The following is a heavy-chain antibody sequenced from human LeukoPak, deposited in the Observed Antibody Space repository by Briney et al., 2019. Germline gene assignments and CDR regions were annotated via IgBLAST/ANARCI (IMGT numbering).Heavy chain of an antibody. D-gene: IGHD2-15*01. Sequence: SGTLSLTCTVSGGSISSYYWSWIRQPAGEALGWIGRIYSSGSTNYNPSLKSRVTISLDTSKSQVSLNLTSVTAADTAVYYCAREGSAYGMDVWGQGTTVTVSS. CDR3: AREGSAYGMDV. V-gene: IGHV4-4*07. CDR2: IYSSGST. CDR1: GGSISSYY. J-gene: IGHJ6*02.